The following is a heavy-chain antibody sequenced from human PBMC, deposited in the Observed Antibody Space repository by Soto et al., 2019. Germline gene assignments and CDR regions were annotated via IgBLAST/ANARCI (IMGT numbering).Heavy chain of an antibody. CDR3: GKTPRGGAYGDWYFDL. D-gene: IGHD3-10*01. V-gene: IGHV3-23*01. CDR1: GFPFRASG. Sequence: EVQLLESGGGWVQPGGSLRLSWEASGFPFRASGMTGVALGPGGGLGYVSAIGPSGSATYYPDSLKGRFTISRDNSRNTLYLQMNSVRAEDTAIYYCGKTPRGGAYGDWYFDLWGRGTLVTVSS. J-gene: IGHJ2*01. CDR2: IGPSGSAT.